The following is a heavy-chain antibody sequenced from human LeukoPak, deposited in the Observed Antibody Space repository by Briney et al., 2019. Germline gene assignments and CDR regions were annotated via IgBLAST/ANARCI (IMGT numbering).Heavy chain of an antibody. V-gene: IGHV1-69*13. CDR2: IIPIFGTP. CDR1: GGTFSSYA. D-gene: IGHD2-15*01. Sequence: ASVKVSCKASGGTFSSYAISWVRQAPGQGLEWMGGIIPIFGTPNYAQKFQGRVTITADESTSTAYMELSSLRSEDTAVYYCARGAGYCSAGSCYSWFDPWGQGTRVIVSS. CDR3: ARGAGYCSAGSCYSWFDP. J-gene: IGHJ5*02.